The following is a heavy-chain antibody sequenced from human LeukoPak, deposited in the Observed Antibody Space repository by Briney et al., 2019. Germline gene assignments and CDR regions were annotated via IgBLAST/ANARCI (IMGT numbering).Heavy chain of an antibody. J-gene: IGHJ5*02. CDR3: ARDWSPNWFDP. Sequence: GGSLRLSCEASGFIFSDYYMSWIRQAQGKGLEWVSYISASSGYTKYADSVKGRFTISRDNAKNSVYLQMNSLRADDTAVYYCARDWSPNWFDPWGQGTPVTVSS. CDR2: ISASSGYT. CDR1: GFIFSDYY. V-gene: IGHV3-11*06.